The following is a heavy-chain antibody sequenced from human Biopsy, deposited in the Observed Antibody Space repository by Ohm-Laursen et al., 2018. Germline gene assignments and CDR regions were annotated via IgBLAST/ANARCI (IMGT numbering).Heavy chain of an antibody. CDR3: AKGGYCTTTSCYMDVDY. CDR1: GFTFSSYS. Sequence: ETLSLTCAASGFTFSSYSMNWVRQAPGKGLEWVSFISSGSSPIYYADSVKGRFTISRDASKNTLYLLMNSLRAEDTAMYYCAKGGYCTTTSCYMDVDYWGQGTLVTVSS. J-gene: IGHJ4*02. V-gene: IGHV3-48*01. D-gene: IGHD2-2*02. CDR2: ISSGSSPI.